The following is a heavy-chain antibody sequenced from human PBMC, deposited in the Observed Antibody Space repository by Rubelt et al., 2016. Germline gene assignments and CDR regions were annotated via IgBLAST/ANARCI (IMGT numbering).Heavy chain of an antibody. J-gene: IGHJ3*02. CDR3: ARRSSWLIDAFDI. CDR2: INHSGST. Sequence: QVQLQQWGAGLLKPSETLSLTCAVYGGSFSGYYWSWIRQPPGKGLEWIGEINHSGSTNYNPSLKSRVTISVDTSKNQFSLKLSSVTAADTAVYYCARRSSWLIDAFDIWGQGTMVTVSS. CDR1: GGSFSGYY. V-gene: IGHV4-34*01. D-gene: IGHD6-13*01.